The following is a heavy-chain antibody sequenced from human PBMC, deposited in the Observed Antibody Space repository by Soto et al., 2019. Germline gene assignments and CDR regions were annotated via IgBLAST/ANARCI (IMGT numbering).Heavy chain of an antibody. D-gene: IGHD4-17*01. Sequence: SETVSLTCSVSGSSIMPYYWSWIRQPPGKGLEWIGNIYYSGSTNYNPSLKSRVIMSVASSKSQLSLRLNSVTAADTAVYYCTRVGGYYGDFPNFDYWGQGALVTVSS. CDR1: GSSIMPYY. V-gene: IGHV4-59*01. J-gene: IGHJ4*02. CDR3: TRVGGYYGDFPNFDY. CDR2: IYYSGST.